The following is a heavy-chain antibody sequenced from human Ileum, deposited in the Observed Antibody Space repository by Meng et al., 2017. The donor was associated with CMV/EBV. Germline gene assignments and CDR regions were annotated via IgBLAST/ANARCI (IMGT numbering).Heavy chain of an antibody. D-gene: IGHD3-16*01. J-gene: IGHJ4*02. CDR2: ISPSGINI. CDR3: SSPPVGG. CDR1: GFTFSDYQ. Sequence: YLRLSCAVSGFTFSDYQMSWIRQAPGKGLEWVSYISPSGINIYYADSVKGRFTISRDNTKNSLYLQMNSLRAEDTAIYYCSSPPVGGWGQGTLVTVSS. V-gene: IGHV3-11*01.